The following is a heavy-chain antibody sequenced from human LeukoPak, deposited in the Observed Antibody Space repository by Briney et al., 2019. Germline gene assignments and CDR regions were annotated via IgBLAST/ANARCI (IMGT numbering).Heavy chain of an antibody. D-gene: IGHD3-10*01. Sequence: ASVKVSCKASGYTFTSYGISWVRQAPGQGLEWMGWISAYNGNTNYAQKLQGRVTMTTDTSTSTAYMELRSLRSDDTAVYYCAREWPGYYYGSVDAFDVWGQGTMVTVSS. CDR1: GYTFTSYG. CDR3: AREWPGYYYGSVDAFDV. CDR2: ISAYNGNT. V-gene: IGHV1-18*01. J-gene: IGHJ3*01.